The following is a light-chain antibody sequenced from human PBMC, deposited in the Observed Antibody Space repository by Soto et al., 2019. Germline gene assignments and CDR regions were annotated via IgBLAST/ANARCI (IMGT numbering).Light chain of an antibody. CDR1: SSDVGGYDY. CDR3: SSYASDSALV. Sequence: QSALTQPASVSRSPGQSITISCTGTSSDVGGYDYVSWYQQYPGKAPKVIIFEVSNRPSGVSYRFSGSKSGNTASLTISGLQAEDEADYYCSSYASDSALVFGTGTKLTVL. J-gene: IGLJ1*01. V-gene: IGLV2-14*01. CDR2: EVS.